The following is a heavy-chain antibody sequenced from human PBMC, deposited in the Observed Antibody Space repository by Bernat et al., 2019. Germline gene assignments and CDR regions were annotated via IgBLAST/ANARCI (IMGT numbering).Heavy chain of an antibody. D-gene: IGHD6-13*01. V-gene: IGHV1-69*01. J-gene: IGHJ3*02. CDR1: GGTFSSYA. CDR3: ARFGQQLVRSAFDI. Sequence: QVQLVQSGAEVKKPGSSVKVSCKASGGTFSSYAISWVRQAPGQGLEWMGGIIPIFGTANYAQKFKGRVTITADESTSKAYMELSSLRSEDTAVYYCARFGQQLVRSAFDIWGQGTMVTVSS. CDR2: IIPIFGTA.